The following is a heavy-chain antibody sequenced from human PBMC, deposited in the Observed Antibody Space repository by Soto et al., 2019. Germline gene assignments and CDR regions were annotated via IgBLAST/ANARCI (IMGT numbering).Heavy chain of an antibody. V-gene: IGHV3-33*01. CDR2: IWYEGSKK. Sequence: QVQLVESGGGVVQPGRSLRLSCVASGFTFSSYGMHWVRKAPGKGLEWVAVIWYEGSKKYHADSVKGRFTISRDNSKNTLYLQMNSLRAEDTAVYYCAREATLFGGKSWFDPWGQGTLVTVSS. CDR1: GFTFSSYG. CDR3: AREATLFGGKSWFDP. D-gene: IGHD3-3*01. J-gene: IGHJ5*02.